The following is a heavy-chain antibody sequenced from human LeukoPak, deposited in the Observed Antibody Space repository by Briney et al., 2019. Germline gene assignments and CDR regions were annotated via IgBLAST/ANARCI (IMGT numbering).Heavy chain of an antibody. CDR2: ISGSGGST. CDR3: AKVSGYYYGSGSYYKGVNYYYGMDV. CDR1: GFTFSSYA. V-gene: IGHV3-23*01. D-gene: IGHD3-10*01. J-gene: IGHJ6*02. Sequence: GGSLRLSCAASGFTFSSYAMSWVRQAPGKGLEWFSAISGSGGSTYYADSVKGRFTISRDNSKNTLYLQMNSLRAEDTAVYYCAKVSGYYYGSGSYYKGVNYYYGMDVWGQGTTVTVSS.